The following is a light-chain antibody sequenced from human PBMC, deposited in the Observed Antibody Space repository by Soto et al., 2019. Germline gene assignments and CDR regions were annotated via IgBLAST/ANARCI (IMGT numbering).Light chain of an antibody. Sequence: QSALTQPASVSGSPGQSITLSCTGTSIDIGGYDYVSWYQRHPGKAPKLMIYDVSNRPSGVYNRFSGSKSGNTASLTISGIQAEDEADYYCTSYSSSSPHVIFGGGTKLTVL. J-gene: IGLJ2*01. V-gene: IGLV2-14*01. CDR3: TSYSSSSPHVI. CDR2: DVS. CDR1: SIDIGGYDY.